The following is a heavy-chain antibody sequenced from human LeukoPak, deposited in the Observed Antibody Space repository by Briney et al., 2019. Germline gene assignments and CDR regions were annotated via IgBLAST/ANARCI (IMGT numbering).Heavy chain of an antibody. J-gene: IGHJ6*02. D-gene: IGHD1-14*01. CDR2: ISGSGGST. CDR3: AKVRTYFYHGLDV. CDR1: GFTFSSYA. Sequence: GGSLTLSCAASGFTFSSYAMSWVRQAPGKGLEWVSAISGSGGSTYYADSVKGRFTISRDNSKNTLFLQVNSLRAEDTAVYYCAKVRTYFYHGLDVWGQGTTVTVSS. V-gene: IGHV3-23*01.